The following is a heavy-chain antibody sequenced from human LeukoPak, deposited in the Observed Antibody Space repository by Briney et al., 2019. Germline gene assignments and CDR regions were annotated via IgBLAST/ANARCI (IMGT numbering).Heavy chain of an antibody. CDR2: ISSSGSTI. J-gene: IGHJ4*02. CDR1: GFTFSDYY. V-gene: IGHV3-11*04. D-gene: IGHD3-9*01. CDR3: ARDDILTGYPTPFDY. Sequence: PGGSLRLSCAASGFTFSDYYMNWVRQAPGKGLEWVSYISSSGSTIYYADSVKGRFTISRDNVKNSLYLQMNSLRAEDTAVYYCARDDILTGYPTPFDYWGQGTLVTVSS.